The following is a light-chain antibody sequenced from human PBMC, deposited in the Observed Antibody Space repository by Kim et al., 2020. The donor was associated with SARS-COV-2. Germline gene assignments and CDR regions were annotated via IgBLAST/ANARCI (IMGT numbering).Light chain of an antibody. CDR3: LLSYSGARV. CDR1: TGAVTSGHY. J-gene: IGLJ1*01. V-gene: IGLV7-46*01. CDR2: ETS. Sequence: PGGPVTLTCGSSTGAVTSGHYPYWFQQKPGQAPRTLIYETSNKYSWTPARFSGSLLGGKAALTLSGAQPEDEAEYYCLLSYSGARVLGTGTKVTVL.